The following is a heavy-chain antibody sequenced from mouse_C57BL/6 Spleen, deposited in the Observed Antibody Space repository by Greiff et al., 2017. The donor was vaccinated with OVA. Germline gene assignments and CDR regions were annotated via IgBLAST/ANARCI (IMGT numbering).Heavy chain of an antibody. CDR2: IDPSDSYT. Sequence: QVQLQQPGAELVMPGASVKLSCKASGYTFTSYWMHWVKQRPGQGLEWIGEIDPSDSYTNYNQKFKGKSTLTVDKSSSTAYMQLSSLTSEDSAVYYCARFGVTTVETRYFDVWGTGTTVTVSS. D-gene: IGHD1-1*01. J-gene: IGHJ1*03. CDR1: GYTFTSYW. V-gene: IGHV1-69*01. CDR3: ARFGVTTVETRYFDV.